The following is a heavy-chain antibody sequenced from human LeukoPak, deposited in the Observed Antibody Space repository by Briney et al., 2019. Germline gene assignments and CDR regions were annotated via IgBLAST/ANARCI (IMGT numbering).Heavy chain of an antibody. CDR2: IYYSGST. V-gene: IGHV4-59*08. D-gene: IGHD5-18*01. Sequence: SETLSLTCTVSGVTIGSSYWHWIRQPPGKALEWIGYIYYSGSTAHNPSLKSRITMSVDTSKNQFSLKLSSVTAADTAVYYCARHGPDTAMVTDAFDIWGQGTMVTVSS. CDR3: ARHGPDTAMVTDAFDI. CDR1: GVTIGSSY. J-gene: IGHJ3*02.